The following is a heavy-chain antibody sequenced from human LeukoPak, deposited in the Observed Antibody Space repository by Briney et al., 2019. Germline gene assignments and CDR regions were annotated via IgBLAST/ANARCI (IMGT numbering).Heavy chain of an antibody. D-gene: IGHD5-18*01. CDR2: INHSGST. CDR3: ARATRGYSYANDY. V-gene: IGHV4-34*01. J-gene: IGHJ4*02. Sequence: ASETLSLTCAVYGGSFSGYYWSWIRQPPGKGLEWIGEINHSGSTNYNPSLKSRVTISVDTSKNQFSLKLSSVTAADTAVYYCARATRGYSYANDYWGQGTLVTVSS. CDR1: GGSFSGYY.